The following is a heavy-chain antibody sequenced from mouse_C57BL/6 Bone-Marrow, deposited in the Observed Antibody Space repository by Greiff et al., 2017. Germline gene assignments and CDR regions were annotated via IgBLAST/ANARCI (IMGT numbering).Heavy chain of an antibody. CDR1: GYTFTSYW. Sequence: VQLQQPGAELVMPGASVKLSCKASGYTFTSYWMHWVKQRPGQGLEWIGEIDPSDSYTNYNQKFKGKSTLTVDKSSSTAYMQLSSLTSEDSAVDYCAREGDCYGSSPFAYWGQGTLVTVSA. V-gene: IGHV1-69*01. CDR3: AREGDCYGSSPFAY. D-gene: IGHD1-1*01. CDR2: IDPSDSYT. J-gene: IGHJ3*01.